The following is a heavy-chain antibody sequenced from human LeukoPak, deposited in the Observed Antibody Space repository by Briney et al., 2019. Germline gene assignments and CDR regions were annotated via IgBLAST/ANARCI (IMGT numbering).Heavy chain of an antibody. CDR2: FDPEDGET. V-gene: IGHV1-24*01. D-gene: IGHD1-26*01. CDR1: GYTFTSYY. J-gene: IGHJ4*02. Sequence: ASAKVSCKASGYTFTSYYMHWVRQAPGKGLEWMGGFDPEDGETIYAQKFQGRVTMTEDTSTDTAYMELSSLRSEDTAVYYCATVSGGSYYVFDYWGQGTLVTVSS. CDR3: ATVSGGSYYVFDY.